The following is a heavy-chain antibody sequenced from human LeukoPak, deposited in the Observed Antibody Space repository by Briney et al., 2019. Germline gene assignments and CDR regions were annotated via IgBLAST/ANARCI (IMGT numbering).Heavy chain of an antibody. V-gene: IGHV1-18*01. D-gene: IGHD4-17*01. CDR3: ATAPDYGDPDY. CDR2: ISAYNGNT. J-gene: IGHJ4*02. Sequence: GASVKVSCKASGYTFTSYGISWVRQAPGQGLEWMGWISAYNGNTNYAQKLQGRVTMTEDTSTDTAYMELSSLRSEDTAVYYCATAPDYGDPDYWGQGTLVTVSS. CDR1: GYTFTSYG.